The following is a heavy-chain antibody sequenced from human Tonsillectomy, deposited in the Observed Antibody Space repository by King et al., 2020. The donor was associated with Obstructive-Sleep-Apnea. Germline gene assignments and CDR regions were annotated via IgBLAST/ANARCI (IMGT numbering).Heavy chain of an antibody. J-gene: IGHJ4*02. CDR3: ASALVGATIHFDY. V-gene: IGHV3-11*01. CDR2: ISISGSTS. D-gene: IGHD1-26*01. CDR1: GFTFSDYY. Sequence: VQLVESGGGLVKPGGSLRLSCAASGFTFSDYYMSWIRQAPGKGLEWVSYISISGSTSYYADSVKGRFTISRDNAKNLLYLQMNILRAEDTAVYYGASALVGATIHFDYWGQGTLVTVSS.